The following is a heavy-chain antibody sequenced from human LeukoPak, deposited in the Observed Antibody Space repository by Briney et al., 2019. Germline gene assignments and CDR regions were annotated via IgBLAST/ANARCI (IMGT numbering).Heavy chain of an antibody. CDR3: ARKNRARPLFSIAAAGPGWFDP. J-gene: IGHJ5*02. Sequence: PSETLSLTCAVYGGSFSGYYWSWIRQPPGKGLGWIGEINHSGSTNYNPSLKSRVTISVDTSKNQFSLKLSSVTAADTAVYYCARKNRARPLFSIAAAGPGWFDPWGQETLVTVSS. D-gene: IGHD6-13*01. V-gene: IGHV4-34*01. CDR1: GGSFSGYY. CDR2: INHSGST.